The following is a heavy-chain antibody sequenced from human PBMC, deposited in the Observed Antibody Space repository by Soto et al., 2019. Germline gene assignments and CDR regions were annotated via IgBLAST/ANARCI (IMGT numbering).Heavy chain of an antibody. D-gene: IGHD2-21*02. Sequence: LRLSCAASGFSFSTYSMNWVRQAPGKGLEWVSSTSSRGDTYYADSVKGRFTISRDNAKNSVSLQMDSLRAEDAAVYYCAREETAWPLAYGLDVWGQGTTVTVSS. J-gene: IGHJ6*02. V-gene: IGHV3-21*01. CDR2: TSSRGDT. CDR1: GFSFSTYS. CDR3: AREETAWPLAYGLDV.